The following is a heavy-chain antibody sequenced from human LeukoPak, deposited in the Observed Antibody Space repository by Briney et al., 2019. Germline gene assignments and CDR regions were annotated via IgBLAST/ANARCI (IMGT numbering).Heavy chain of an antibody. CDR1: GGSITTHY. CDR2: IYYSVST. CDR3: ARDRLMAGLFDP. D-gene: IGHD3-10*01. Sequence: SETLSLTCSVSGGSITTHYWSWIRQPPGKGLEWIGYIYYSVSTNYNPSLKSRVTISVDTSKNQFSLKLSSVTAADTAVYYCARDRLMAGLFDPWGQGTLVTVSS. V-gene: IGHV4-59*11. J-gene: IGHJ5*02.